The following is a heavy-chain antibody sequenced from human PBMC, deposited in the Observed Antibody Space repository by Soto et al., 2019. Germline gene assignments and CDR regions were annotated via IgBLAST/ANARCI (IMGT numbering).Heavy chain of an antibody. CDR1: GFTFSNYG. CDR2: VSANNGHT. D-gene: IGHD2-8*01. J-gene: IGHJ6*02. CDR3: ARDIESVTAKHFFYYYAMDV. V-gene: IGHV1-18*01. Sequence: ASVKVSCKASGFTFSNYGLNWVRQAPGQGLEWMGWVSANNGHTNYAPNLQGRVSRTTDTSTSTAYMELRGLTFDDTAVYYCARDIESVTAKHFFYYYAMDVWGQGTTVTVSS.